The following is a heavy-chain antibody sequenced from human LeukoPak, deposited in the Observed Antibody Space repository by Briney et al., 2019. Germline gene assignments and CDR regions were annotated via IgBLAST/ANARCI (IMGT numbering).Heavy chain of an antibody. CDR3: ARDLGPNWFDP. V-gene: IGHV3-23*01. CDR1: GFTFSNYA. Sequence: GGSLRLSCAASGFTFSNYAMSWVRQAPGKGLEWVSDISGSGGNTHYADSVKGRFTISRDNSKNTLYLQMNSLRAEDTAVYYCARDLGPNWFDPWGQGTLVTASS. CDR2: ISGSGGNT. J-gene: IGHJ5*02.